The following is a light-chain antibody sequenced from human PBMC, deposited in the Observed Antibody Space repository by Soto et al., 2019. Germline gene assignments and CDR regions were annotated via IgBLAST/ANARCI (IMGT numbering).Light chain of an antibody. CDR3: AAWDDSLSGYV. CDR1: SSNLGSNY. Sequence: QAVVTQPPSASGTPGQRVTISCSGSSSNLGSNYVYWYQKLPGTAPKLIIYRNNQRPSGDPDRFSGSKSGTSASLAISGLRSEDEADYYCAAWDDSLSGYVVGTGTKLAVL. J-gene: IGLJ2*01. V-gene: IGLV1-47*01. CDR2: RNN.